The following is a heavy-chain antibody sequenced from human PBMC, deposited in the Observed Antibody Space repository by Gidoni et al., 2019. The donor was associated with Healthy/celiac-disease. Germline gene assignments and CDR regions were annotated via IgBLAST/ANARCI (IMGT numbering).Heavy chain of an antibody. Sequence: QVQLVESGGGVVQPGRSLRLSCAASGFTFSSYGMHWVRQAPGKGLEWVAVIWYDGSNKYYADSVKGRFTISRDNSKNTLYLQMNSLRAEDTAVYYCARDGGESAYCSSTSCYRGNWFDPWGQGTLVTVSS. J-gene: IGHJ5*02. V-gene: IGHV3-33*01. D-gene: IGHD2-2*02. CDR1: GFTFSSYG. CDR3: ARDGGESAYCSSTSCYRGNWFDP. CDR2: IWYDGSNK.